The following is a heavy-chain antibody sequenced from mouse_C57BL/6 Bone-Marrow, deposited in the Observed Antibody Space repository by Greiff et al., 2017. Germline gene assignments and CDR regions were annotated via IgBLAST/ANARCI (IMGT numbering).Heavy chain of an antibody. CDR3: ARKWYDYDDYYYAMDY. Sequence: QVQLQQSGPGLVQPSQSLSITCTVSGFSLTSYGVHWVRQSPGKGLEWLGVIWSGGSTDYNAAFISRLSISKDNSKSQVFFKMNSLQADDTAIYYCARKWYDYDDYYYAMDYWGQGTSVTVSS. CDR1: GFSLTSYG. J-gene: IGHJ4*01. V-gene: IGHV2-2*01. D-gene: IGHD2-4*01. CDR2: IWSGGST.